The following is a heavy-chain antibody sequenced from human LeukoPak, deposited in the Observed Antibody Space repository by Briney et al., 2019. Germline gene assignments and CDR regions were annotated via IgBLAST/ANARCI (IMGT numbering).Heavy chain of an antibody. J-gene: IGHJ5*02. V-gene: IGHV3-64*01. D-gene: IGHD3-22*01. CDR3: ARWDSSGYFNWFDP. CDR1: GFTFSDYA. CDR2: ISSNGGSI. Sequence: GGSLRLSCAASGFTFSDYAMHWVRQAPGKELEYVSAISSNGGSIHYANSVKGRFTISRDNSKNTLYLQMNSLRAEDTAVYYCARWDSSGYFNWFDPWGQGTLVTVSS.